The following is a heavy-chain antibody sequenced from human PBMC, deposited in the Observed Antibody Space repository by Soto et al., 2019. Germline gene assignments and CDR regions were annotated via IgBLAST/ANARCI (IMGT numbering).Heavy chain of an antibody. D-gene: IGHD3-10*01. CDR2: MYYSGST. CDR3: AVGRGHVNNWFDP. V-gene: IGHV4-61*01. Sequence: QVQLQESGPGLVKPSETLSLTCTVSGGSVSSPTYYWSWIRQPPGKGLEWIGYMYYSGSTNYNPSINSRDTIPPDSANTQFARKLSCVTPAATAVYYCAVGRGHVNNWFDPWGQGTLVTVSS. CDR1: GGSVSSPTYY. J-gene: IGHJ5*02.